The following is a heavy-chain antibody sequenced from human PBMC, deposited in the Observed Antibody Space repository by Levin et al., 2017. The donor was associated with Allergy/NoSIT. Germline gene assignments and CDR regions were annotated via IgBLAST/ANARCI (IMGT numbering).Heavy chain of an antibody. CDR1: GYTFTSYY. CDR2: INPSGGST. V-gene: IGHV1-46*01. D-gene: IGHD3-10*01. Sequence: GGSLRLSCKASGYTFTSYYMHWVRQAPGQGLEWMGIINPSGGSTSYAQKFQGRVTMTRDTSTSTVYMELSSLRSEDTAVYYCARDGERFGELWGVGGYWGQGTLVTVSS. J-gene: IGHJ4*02. CDR3: ARDGERFGELWGVGGY.